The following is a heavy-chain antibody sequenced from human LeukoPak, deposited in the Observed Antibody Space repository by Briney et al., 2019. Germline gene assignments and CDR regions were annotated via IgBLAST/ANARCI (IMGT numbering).Heavy chain of an antibody. CDR3: AKDRYSSSDFDY. CDR1: GFTFSSYG. V-gene: IGHV3-30*02. Sequence: GGSLRLSCAASGFTFSSYGMHWVRQAPGKGLEWVAFIRYDGSNKYYADSVKGRFTISRDNSKSTLYLQMNSLRAEDTAVYYCAKDRYSSSDFDYWGQGTLVTVSS. D-gene: IGHD6-6*01. J-gene: IGHJ4*02. CDR2: IRYDGSNK.